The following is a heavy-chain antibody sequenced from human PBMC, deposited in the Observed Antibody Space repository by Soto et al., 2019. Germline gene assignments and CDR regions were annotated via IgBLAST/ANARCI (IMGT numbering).Heavy chain of an antibody. J-gene: IGHJ2*01. CDR3: ARGNHRWLQWWYFDL. CDR2: LIPIFCTV. V-gene: IGHV1-69*12. D-gene: IGHD3-22*01. CDR1: GGTFSNYP. Sequence: QVQLVQSGAEVKKPGASVKVSCKASGGTFSNYPISWVRQAPGQGLEWMVGLIPIFCTVNYAQKVQGRVTITAEESTSTADTEMRSMRYEDTAVYYCARGNHRWLQWWYFDLWGRGTLVTVSS.